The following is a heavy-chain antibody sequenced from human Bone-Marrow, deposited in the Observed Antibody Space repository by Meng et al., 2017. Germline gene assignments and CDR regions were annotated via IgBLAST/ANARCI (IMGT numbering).Heavy chain of an antibody. CDR1: GFTFSDYC. D-gene: IGHD3-3*01. CDR3: AVAHFEWDYYFDY. CDR2: ISSSGSTI. Sequence: GESLKISCAASGFTFSDYCMSWIRQAPGKGLEWVSYISSSGSTIYYADPVKGRFTISRDNAKNSLYLQMNSLRAEDTAVYYCAVAHFEWDYYFDYWGQGTLVTVSS. J-gene: IGHJ4*02. V-gene: IGHV3-11*04.